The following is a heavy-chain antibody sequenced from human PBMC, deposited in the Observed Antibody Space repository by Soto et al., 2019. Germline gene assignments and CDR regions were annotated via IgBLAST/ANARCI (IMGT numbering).Heavy chain of an antibody. CDR1: GFTFGDSY. CDR3: VRGGGGGLFDP. V-gene: IGHV3-11*06. D-gene: IGHD2-15*01. J-gene: IGHJ5*02. Sequence: GGSLRLSCAVSGFTFGDSYMRWIRQAPGKGLEWLSYISPGSRYPAYADSVKGRFTISRDNAKRSLYLQMMSLTAEDTAIYYCVRGGGGGLFDPWGQGTMVTVSS. CDR2: ISPGSRYP.